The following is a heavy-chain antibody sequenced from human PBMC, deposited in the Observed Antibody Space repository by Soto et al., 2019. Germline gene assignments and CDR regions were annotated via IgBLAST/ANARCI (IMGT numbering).Heavy chain of an antibody. Sequence: GESLKISCKGSGYSFTSYWIGWVHEMPGKGLAWMGIIYPGDSDTRYSPSFQGQVTISADKSISTAYLQWSSLKASDTAMYYCARHGLQSKNVYYYYYGMDVWGQGTTVTVSS. CDR2: IYPGDSDT. J-gene: IGHJ6*02. CDR1: GYSFTSYW. D-gene: IGHD4-4*01. V-gene: IGHV5-51*07. CDR3: ARHGLQSKNVYYYYYGMDV.